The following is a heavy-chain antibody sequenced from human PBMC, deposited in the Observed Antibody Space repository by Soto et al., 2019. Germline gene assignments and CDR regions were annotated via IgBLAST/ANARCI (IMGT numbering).Heavy chain of an antibody. CDR2: TIPAFGTA. CDR1: GAGDTFSNYG. V-gene: IGHV1-69*06. D-gene: IGHD1-1*01. J-gene: IGHJ4*02. CDR3: WRHDKTALPPLDS. Sequence: QVHLVQSGAEVKSPGSALKVSCKVSGAGDTFSNYGLNWMRQAPGQGLEWMGGTIPAFGTANYAQKFQGRVTITADTSTTTAYMELSSLRSDDTAVYYCWRHDKTALPPLDSWGQGTLVSVSS.